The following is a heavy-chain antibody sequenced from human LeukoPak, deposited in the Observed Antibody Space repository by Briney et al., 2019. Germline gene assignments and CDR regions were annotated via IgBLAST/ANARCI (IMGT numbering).Heavy chain of an antibody. J-gene: IGHJ4*02. CDR2: INSDGSST. D-gene: IGHD4-17*01. CDR3: AKGLRRLDY. Sequence: GGSLRLSCAASGFTVSSNYMSWVRQAPGKGLVWVSRINSDGSSTSYADSVKGRFTISRDNAKNTLYLQMNSLRAEDTAVYYCAKGLRRLDYWGQGTLVTVSS. V-gene: IGHV3-74*01. CDR1: GFTVSSNY.